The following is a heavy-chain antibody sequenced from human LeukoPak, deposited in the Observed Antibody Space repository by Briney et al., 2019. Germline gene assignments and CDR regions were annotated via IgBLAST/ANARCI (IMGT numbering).Heavy chain of an antibody. CDR2: INPNSGGT. CDR1: GYTFTGYY. CDR3: ASGITGTTEYFDY. D-gene: IGHD1-7*01. J-gene: IGHJ4*02. V-gene: IGHV1-2*06. Sequence: ASVKVSCKASGYTFTGYYMHWVRQAPGQGLEWMGRINPNSGGTNYAQKFQGRVTMTRDTSISTAYMELSRLRSDDTAVYYCASGITGTTEYFDYWGQGTLVTVSS.